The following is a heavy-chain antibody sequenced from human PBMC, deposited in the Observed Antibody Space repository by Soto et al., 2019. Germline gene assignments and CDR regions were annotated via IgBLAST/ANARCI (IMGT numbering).Heavy chain of an antibody. Sequence: SETLSLTCAVSGYSISSGYYWGWIRQPPGKGLEWIGSIYHSGSTYYNPSLKSRVTISVDTSKNQFSLKLSSVTAADTAVYYCARDRLKPIAAAGSTWLDPWGQGTLVTVSS. CDR2: IYHSGST. J-gene: IGHJ5*02. CDR1: GYSISSGYY. D-gene: IGHD6-13*01. CDR3: ARDRLKPIAAAGSTWLDP. V-gene: IGHV4-38-2*02.